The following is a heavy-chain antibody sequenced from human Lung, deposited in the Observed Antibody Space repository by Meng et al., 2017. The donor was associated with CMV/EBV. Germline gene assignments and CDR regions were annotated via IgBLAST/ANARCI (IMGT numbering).Heavy chain of an antibody. D-gene: IGHD1-1*01. Sequence: SLAASGFTFSSYGMHWVRQAPGKGLEWVAVISYDGSNKYYADSVKGRFTISRDNSKNTLYLQMNSLRAEDTAVYYCAKEENEASDYWGQGTLVTVSS. CDR1: GFTFSSYG. CDR2: ISYDGSNK. CDR3: AKEENEASDY. J-gene: IGHJ4*02. V-gene: IGHV3-30*18.